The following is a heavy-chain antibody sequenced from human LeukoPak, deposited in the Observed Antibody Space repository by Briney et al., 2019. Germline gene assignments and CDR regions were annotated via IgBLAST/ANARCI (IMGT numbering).Heavy chain of an antibody. J-gene: IGHJ4*02. Sequence: ASVKVSCKASGYTFNNHYMYWVRQAPGQGLEWMGVINPSGGSTSYAQKFQGRVTMTEDTSTDTAYMELSSLRSEDTAVYYCATLRLSYGSYGYYFDYWGQGTLVTVSS. CDR2: INPSGGST. D-gene: IGHD1-26*01. CDR3: ATLRLSYGSYGYYFDY. V-gene: IGHV1-46*02. CDR1: GYTFNNHY.